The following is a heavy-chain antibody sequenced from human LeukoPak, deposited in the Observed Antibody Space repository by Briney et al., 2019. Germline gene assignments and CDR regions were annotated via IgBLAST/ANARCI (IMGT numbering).Heavy chain of an antibody. Sequence: GGSLRLSCAASGFTVSGSALRWVRQASGKGLEWVGRIRSTANGYATAYAASVKGRFTISRDDSKNTAYLQMDSLKTEDTAVYYCTGNYYGSGSYADFDYWGQGTLVTVSS. CDR3: TGNYYGSGSYADFDY. J-gene: IGHJ4*02. CDR2: IRSTANGYAT. D-gene: IGHD3-10*01. V-gene: IGHV3-73*01. CDR1: GFTVSGSA.